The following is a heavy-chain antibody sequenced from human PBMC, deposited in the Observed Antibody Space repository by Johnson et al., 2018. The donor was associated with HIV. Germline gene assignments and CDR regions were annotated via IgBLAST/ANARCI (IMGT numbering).Heavy chain of an antibody. Sequence: QMQLVESGGGLVKPGWSLRLSCAASGFTFSDYYMSWIRQAPGKGLEWVSYISSSGSTIYYADSVKGRFTISRDNAKNSLYLQMNSLRAEDTAVYYCAKDRTSAQSAFDIWGQGTMVTVSS. J-gene: IGHJ3*02. CDR2: ISSSGSTI. V-gene: IGHV3-11*01. CDR1: GFTFSDYY. D-gene: IGHD1-1*01. CDR3: AKDRTSAQSAFDI.